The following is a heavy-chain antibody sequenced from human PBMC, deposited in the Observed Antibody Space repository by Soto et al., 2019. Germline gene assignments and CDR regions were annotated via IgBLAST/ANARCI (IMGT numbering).Heavy chain of an antibody. V-gene: IGHV1-69*13. Sequence: SVKVSCKASGGTFSSYAISWVRQAPGQGLEWMGGIIPIFGTANYAQKFQGRVTITADESTSTAYMEVSSLRSEDTAVYYCARSEETYIDVLTGMDLYYYYLGMDVWGQGTTVTVSS. CDR3: ARSEETYIDVLTGMDLYYYYLGMDV. CDR1: GGTFSSYA. CDR2: IIPIFGTA. J-gene: IGHJ6*02. D-gene: IGHD3-9*01.